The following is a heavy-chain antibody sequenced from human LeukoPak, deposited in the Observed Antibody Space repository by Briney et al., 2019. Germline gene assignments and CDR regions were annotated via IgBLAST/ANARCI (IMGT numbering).Heavy chain of an antibody. Sequence: PSETLSLTCTVSGGSISSYYWSWIRQPPGKGLEWIGYIYYSGSTNYNPSLKSRVTISVDTSNNQFSLRLSSVTAADTAVYYCARSSPQCYYYYGMDVWGQGTTVTVSS. CDR2: IYYSGST. V-gene: IGHV4-59*08. CDR3: ARSSPQCYYYYGMDV. CDR1: GGSISSYY. J-gene: IGHJ6*02.